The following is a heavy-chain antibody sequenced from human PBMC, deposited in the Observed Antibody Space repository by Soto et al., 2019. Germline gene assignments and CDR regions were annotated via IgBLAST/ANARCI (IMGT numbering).Heavy chain of an antibody. D-gene: IGHD3-22*01. J-gene: IGHJ6*02. CDR3: ARVDGYYYDSSGYSSYYYYGMDV. CDR2: IYHTGTT. CDR1: GGSINSGDYS. V-gene: IGHV4-30-2*01. Sequence: SETLSLTCTVSGGSINSGDYSWTWIRQPPGKGLEWIGYIYHTGTTYYNMSLKSRVTISVDRSKNQFSLKLSSVTAADTAVYYCARVDGYYYDSSGYSSYYYYGMDVWGQGTTVTVSS.